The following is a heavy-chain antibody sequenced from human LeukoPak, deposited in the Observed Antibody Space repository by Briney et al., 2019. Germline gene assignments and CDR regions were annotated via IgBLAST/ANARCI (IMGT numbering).Heavy chain of an antibody. D-gene: IGHD1-26*01. V-gene: IGHV4-59*01. CDR2: IYYSGST. CDR1: GGSISSYY. CDR3: ARHGGSYSYYMDV. Sequence: PSETLFLTCTVSGGSISSYYWSWIRQPPGKGLEWIGYIYYSGSTNYNPSLKSRVTISVDTSKNQFSLKLSSVTAADTAVYYCARHGGSYSYYMDVWGKGTTVTVSS. J-gene: IGHJ6*03.